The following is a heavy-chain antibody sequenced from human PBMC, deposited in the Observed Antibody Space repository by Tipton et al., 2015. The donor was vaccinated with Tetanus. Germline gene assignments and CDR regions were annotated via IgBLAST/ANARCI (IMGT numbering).Heavy chain of an antibody. D-gene: IGHD4-17*01. J-gene: IGHJ3*02. Sequence: RSLRLSCAASGFTFSNYGIHWVRQAPGKGLGWVAVISYDGSNKYYADSVKGRFTISRDNSKNTLYLQMNSLRTEDTAVYFCAKDGSLRGVEGVCDIWGQGTMVTVSS. V-gene: IGHV3-30*18. CDR1: GFTFSNYG. CDR3: AKDGSLRGVEGVCDI. CDR2: ISYDGSNK.